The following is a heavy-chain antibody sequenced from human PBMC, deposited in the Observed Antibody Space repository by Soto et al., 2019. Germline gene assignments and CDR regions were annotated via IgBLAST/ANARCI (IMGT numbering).Heavy chain of an antibody. CDR3: APDFWSGYYLN. V-gene: IGHV3-21*01. D-gene: IGHD3-3*01. J-gene: IGHJ4*02. Sequence: LRLSCAASGFTFSSYSMNWVRQAPGKGLEWVSSISSSSSYIYYADSVKGRFTISRDNAKNSLYLQMNSLRAEDTAVYYCAPDFWSGYYLNWGQGTLVTVSS. CDR2: ISSSSSYI. CDR1: GFTFSSYS.